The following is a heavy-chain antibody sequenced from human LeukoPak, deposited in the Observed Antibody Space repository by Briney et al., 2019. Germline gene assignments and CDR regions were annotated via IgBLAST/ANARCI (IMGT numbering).Heavy chain of an antibody. J-gene: IGHJ4*02. V-gene: IGHV1-18*01. Sequence: ASVKVSCKASGYTFTSYGISWVRQAPGQGVEWMGWINTYNGNTLYAQKPQGRVTITTDTSTSTAYMELKSLRSDDTAVYYCTRTIAKQQLILNWGQGSLVTVSS. CDR2: INTYNGNT. D-gene: IGHD6-13*01. CDR3: TRTIAKQQLILN. CDR1: GYTFTSYG.